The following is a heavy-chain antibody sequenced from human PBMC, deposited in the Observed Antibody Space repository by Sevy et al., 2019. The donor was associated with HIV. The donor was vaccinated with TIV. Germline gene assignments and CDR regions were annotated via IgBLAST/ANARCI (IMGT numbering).Heavy chain of an antibody. Sequence: GESLKISCKVSGYSFTNFWIGWVRQVPGKGLEWMGLINPGDSGSRYIPSFEGQVTISVDKSSSTVYLQWSSLKASDTAMYYCARRGREPDLPIDYWGQGTLVTVSS. V-gene: IGHV5-51*01. CDR3: ARRGREPDLPIDY. J-gene: IGHJ4*01. CDR1: GYSFTNFW. D-gene: IGHD1-1*01. CDR2: INPGDSGS.